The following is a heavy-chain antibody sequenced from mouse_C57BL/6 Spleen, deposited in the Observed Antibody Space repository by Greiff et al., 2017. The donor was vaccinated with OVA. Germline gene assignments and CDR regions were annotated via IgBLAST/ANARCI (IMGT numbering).Heavy chain of an antibody. CDR2: IYPGSGST. V-gene: IGHV1-55*01. CDR1: GYTFTSYW. Sequence: VQLQQPGAELVKPGASVKMSCKASGYTFTSYWITWVKQRPGQGLEWIGDIYPGSGSTNYNEKFKSKATLTVDTSSSTAYMQLSSLTSEDSAVYYCARSGDSSGHFAYWGQGTLVTVSA. CDR3: ARSGDSSGHFAY. D-gene: IGHD3-2*02. J-gene: IGHJ3*01.